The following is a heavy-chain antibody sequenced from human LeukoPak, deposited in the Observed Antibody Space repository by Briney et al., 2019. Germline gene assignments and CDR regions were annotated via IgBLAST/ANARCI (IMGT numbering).Heavy chain of an antibody. D-gene: IGHD3-22*01. CDR3: ARGITTDY. J-gene: IGHJ4*02. Sequence: PGGSLRLSCAASGFTFSNYWMSWVRQAPGKGLEWVANIKQDGSVKYYVDSVKGRFTISRDNAKNSLYLQMNSLRAEDTALYYCARGITTDYWGQGTLVAVSS. V-gene: IGHV3-7*01. CDR2: IKQDGSVK. CDR1: GFTFSNYW.